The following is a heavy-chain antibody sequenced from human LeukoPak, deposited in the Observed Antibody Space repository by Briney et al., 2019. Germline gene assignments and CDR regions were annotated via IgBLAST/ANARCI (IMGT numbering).Heavy chain of an antibody. Sequence: GGSLRLSCAASGFTFSSYSMNWVRQAPGKGLEWVAFIRSDESDKYYADSVKGRFTISRDNAENSLYLQMNSLRAEDTAVYYCARDLRKVYFDYWGQGTLVTVSS. J-gene: IGHJ4*02. V-gene: IGHV3-30*02. CDR2: IRSDESDK. D-gene: IGHD2-8*01. CDR1: GFTFSSYS. CDR3: ARDLRKVYFDY.